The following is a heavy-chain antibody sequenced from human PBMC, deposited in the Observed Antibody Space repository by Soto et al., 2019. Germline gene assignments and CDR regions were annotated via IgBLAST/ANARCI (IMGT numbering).Heavy chain of an antibody. CDR1: GFTFSSYA. V-gene: IGHV3-23*01. CDR3: AKTNNCSSTSCYGPGGDYYYYGMDV. D-gene: IGHD2-2*01. J-gene: IGHJ6*02. Sequence: GGSLRLSCAASGFTFSSYAMSWVRQAPGKGLEWVSAISGSGGSTYYADSVKGRFTISRDNSKNTRYRQMNSLRAEDTAVYYCAKTNNCSSTSCYGPGGDYYYYGMDVWGQGTTVTVSS. CDR2: ISGSGGST.